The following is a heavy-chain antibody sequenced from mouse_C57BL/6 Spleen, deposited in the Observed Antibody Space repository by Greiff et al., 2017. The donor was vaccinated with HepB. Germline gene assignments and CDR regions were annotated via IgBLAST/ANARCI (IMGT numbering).Heavy chain of an antibody. J-gene: IGHJ3*01. V-gene: IGHV5-17*01. CDR1: GFTFSDYG. CDR2: ISSGSSTI. Sequence: DVHLVESGGGLVKPGGSLKLSCAASGFTFSDYGMHWVRQAPEKGLEWVAYISSGSSTIYYADTVKGRFTISRDNAKNTLFLQLTSLRSEDTAMYYCAANWDGRTWFAYWGQGTLVTVSA. CDR3: AANWDGRTWFAY. D-gene: IGHD4-1*01.